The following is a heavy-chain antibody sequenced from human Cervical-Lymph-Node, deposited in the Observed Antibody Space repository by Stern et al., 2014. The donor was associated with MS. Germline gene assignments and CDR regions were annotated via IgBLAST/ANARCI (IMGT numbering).Heavy chain of an antibody. Sequence: QVQLVQSGAEVKKPGASVKVSCKASGYNFITYAMHWVRQAPGQRLAWMGLINAGTGHTRSSQMYQGRVTITTNTSASTAYMELSSLRSEDTADYYCARVGCLDKNWFDPWGQGTLVTVSS. CDR3: ARVGCLDKNWFDP. V-gene: IGHV1-3*01. CDR2: INAGTGHT. D-gene: IGHD5/OR15-5a*01. CDR1: GYNFITYA. J-gene: IGHJ5*02.